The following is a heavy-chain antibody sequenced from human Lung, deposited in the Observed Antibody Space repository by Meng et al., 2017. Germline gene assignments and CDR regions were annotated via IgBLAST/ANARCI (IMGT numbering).Heavy chain of an antibody. CDR3: AHASYYYDSSGYKFFDY. V-gene: IGHV2-5*02. J-gene: IGHJ4*02. D-gene: IGHD3-22*01. CDR2: IYWDDDK. Sequence: QITLKESVPTLVKPTQTLPSTCTLSGFSLSTSGVGVGWIRQPPGKALEWLALIYWDDDKRYSPSLKSRLTITKDTSKNQVVLTMTNMDPVDTATYYCAHASYYYDSSGYKFFDYWGQGTLVTVSS. CDR1: GFSLSTSGVG.